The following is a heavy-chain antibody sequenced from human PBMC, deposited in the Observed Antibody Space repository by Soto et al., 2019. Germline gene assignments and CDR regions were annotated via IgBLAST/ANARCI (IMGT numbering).Heavy chain of an antibody. CDR3: AKDPLELQSYDYSMRV. V-gene: IGHV3-9*01. CDR1: GFTFDDYA. J-gene: IGHJ6*02. D-gene: IGHD1-7*01. CDR2: ISWNSCSI. Sequence: EVQLVEAGGGLGQPGRSLRLSCAASGFTFDDYAMHWVRQAPGKGLEWVSGISWNSCSIVYADSVKGRFTISRDNAKNSLYLHMNSLRAEDTALYYCAKDPLELQSYDYSMRVWGQGATVTVSS.